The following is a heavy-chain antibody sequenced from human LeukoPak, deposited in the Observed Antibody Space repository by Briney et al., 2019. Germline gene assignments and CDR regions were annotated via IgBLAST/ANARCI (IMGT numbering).Heavy chain of an antibody. Sequence: ASVTVSCKASGYTFTSYYMHWVRQAPGQGLEWMGIINLSDGSTSYAQKFQGRVTMSRDTSTSTVYMEVSSLRSEDTAVYYCARGTANFWSGYSSHFDYWGQGTLVTVSS. V-gene: IGHV1-46*01. CDR1: GYTFTSYY. J-gene: IGHJ4*02. CDR3: ARGTANFWSGYSSHFDY. D-gene: IGHD3-3*01. CDR2: INLSDGST.